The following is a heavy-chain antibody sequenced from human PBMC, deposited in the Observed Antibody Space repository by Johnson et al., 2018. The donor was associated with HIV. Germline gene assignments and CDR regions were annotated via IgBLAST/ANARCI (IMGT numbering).Heavy chain of an antibody. J-gene: IGHJ3*02. CDR2: INSDESST. CDR3: ARARAGDAFDI. CDR1: GFTLSSYW. Sequence: VQLVESGGGLVQPGGSLRLSCAASGFTLSSYWMHWVRQVPGKGPVWVSRINSDESSTNYAESVKGRFTISRDNAKNTLYLQMNSLRAEDTAVYYCARARAGDAFDIWGQGTMVTVSS. D-gene: IGHD6-13*01. V-gene: IGHV3-74*01.